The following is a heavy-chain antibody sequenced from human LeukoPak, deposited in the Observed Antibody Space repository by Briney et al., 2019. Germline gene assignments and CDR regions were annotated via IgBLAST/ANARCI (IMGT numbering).Heavy chain of an antibody. Sequence: GGSLRLSCAASGCTFSSYAMSGVRQAPGKGLEWVSGISGSGGSTYYADSVKGRFTISTYNSKNTLYLQMNSLRAEDTAVYYCAKDLAKAGYGDYYFDYWGQGTLVTVSS. D-gene: IGHD4-17*01. CDR3: AKDLAKAGYGDYYFDY. V-gene: IGHV3-23*01. CDR2: ISGSGGST. J-gene: IGHJ4*02. CDR1: GCTFSSYA.